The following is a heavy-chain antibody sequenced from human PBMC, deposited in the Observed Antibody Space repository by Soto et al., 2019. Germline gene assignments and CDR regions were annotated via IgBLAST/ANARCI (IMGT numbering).Heavy chain of an antibody. J-gene: IGHJ5*02. Sequence: SWGSLRLSCSGAGFTFSNYGIHWVRQTPGKGLEWVGFVWHDGNYESYADSLKGRITISRDNSNNTVSLLISSLRAEDSAVYYCVRDKCRTTRCYPNCFGPWGQGTLVTVCS. V-gene: IGHV3-33*08. D-gene: IGHD2-2*01. CDR1: GFTFSNYG. CDR2: VWHDGNYE. CDR3: VRDKCRTTRCYPNCFGP.